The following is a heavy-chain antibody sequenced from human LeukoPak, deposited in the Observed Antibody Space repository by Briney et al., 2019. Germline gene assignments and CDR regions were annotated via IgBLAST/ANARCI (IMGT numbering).Heavy chain of an antibody. D-gene: IGHD3-3*01. CDR2: IKPDGSAK. J-gene: IGHJ4*02. Sequence: VGALRLSCAASGVTFNRYWRTGVREAPGRGREWVANIKPDGSAKYCVDSVKGRFTISRDTAKNSLYLQMNSLRVEDTAVYYCARGPGFLTDYWGQGTLVTVSS. CDR1: GVTFNRYW. V-gene: IGHV3-7*01. CDR3: ARGPGFLTDY.